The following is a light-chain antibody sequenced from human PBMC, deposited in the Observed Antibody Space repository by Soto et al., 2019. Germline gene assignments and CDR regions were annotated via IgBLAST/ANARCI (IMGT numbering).Light chain of an antibody. J-gene: IGKJ1*01. Sequence: IMFTQSLGALSLYPGERATLSCMASQSVSSNLAWYQQKPGQAPRLLIYGASTRATGIPARFSGSGSGTEFTLTISSLQSEDFAVYYCQQYNNWPQTFGQGTKVDIK. CDR1: QSVSSN. V-gene: IGKV3-15*01. CDR2: GAS. CDR3: QQYNNWPQT.